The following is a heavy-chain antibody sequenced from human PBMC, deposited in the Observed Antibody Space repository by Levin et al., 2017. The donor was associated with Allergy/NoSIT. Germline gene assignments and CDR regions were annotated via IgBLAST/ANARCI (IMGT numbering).Heavy chain of an antibody. D-gene: IGHD3-16*01. Sequence: GGSLRLSCAASEFTFSSYGMHWVRQAAGKGLEWVALISYSGSNKYYADSVKGRFTISRDNSKNTLYLQMNSLRAEDTAVYYCARDGGDYGMDVWGQGTTVTVSS. J-gene: IGHJ6*02. CDR3: ARDGGDYGMDV. CDR2: ISYSGSNK. CDR1: EFTFSSYG. V-gene: IGHV3-30*19.